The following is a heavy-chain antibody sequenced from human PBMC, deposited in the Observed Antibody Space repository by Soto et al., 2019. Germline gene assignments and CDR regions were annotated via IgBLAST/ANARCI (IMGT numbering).Heavy chain of an antibody. V-gene: IGHV3-23*01. CDR2: IGGSGGST. Sequence: GGSLRLSCAASGFTFSSYAMSWVRQAPGKGLEWVSAIGGSGGSTYYADSVKGRFTISRDNSKNTLYLQMNSLRAEDTAVYYCAKGSRGAIFGVVLPNWFDPWGQGTLVTVSS. J-gene: IGHJ5*02. D-gene: IGHD3-3*01. CDR1: GFTFSSYA. CDR3: AKGSRGAIFGVVLPNWFDP.